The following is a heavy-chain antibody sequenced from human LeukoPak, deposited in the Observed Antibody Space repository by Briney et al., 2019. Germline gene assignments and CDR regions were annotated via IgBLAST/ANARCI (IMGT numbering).Heavy chain of an antibody. D-gene: IGHD2-15*01. CDR2: TRNKANSYTT. J-gene: IGHJ4*02. CDR3: ARADCSGGSCYFDY. Sequence: GGSLRLSCAASGFTFSDHYMDWVRQAPGKGLEWVGRTRNKANSYTTEYAASVKGRFTISRDDSKNSLYLQMNSLKTEDTAVYYCARADCSGGSCYFDYWGQGTLVTVSS. CDR1: GFTFSDHY. V-gene: IGHV3-72*01.